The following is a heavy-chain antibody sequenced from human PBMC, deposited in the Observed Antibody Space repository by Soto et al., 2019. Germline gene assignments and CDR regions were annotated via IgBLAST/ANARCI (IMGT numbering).Heavy chain of an antibody. Sequence: QVQLVQSGAEVKKPGASVKVSCKASGYTFTSYGISWVRQAPGQGLEWMGWISAYNGNTNYAQKLQGRVTMTTDTSTSTAYRELRGLRSDATAVYCCGAGLGRGEGDYWGQGTLVTVSS. CDR2: ISAYNGNT. CDR1: GYTFTSYG. J-gene: IGHJ4*02. CDR3: GAGLGRGEGDY. D-gene: IGHD3-16*01. V-gene: IGHV1-18*04.